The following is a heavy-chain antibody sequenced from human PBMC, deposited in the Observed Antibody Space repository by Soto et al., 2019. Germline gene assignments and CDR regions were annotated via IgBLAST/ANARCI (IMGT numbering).Heavy chain of an antibody. J-gene: IGHJ6*02. Sequence: GGSLRLSCAASGFTFNIYALHWVRQAPGKGLEWVAVISFDGTKKYYSDSVKGRFTISRDNLKNTLYLQMNNLRVEDAALYFCAREDDYGYSYINYGLDVWGQGTTVTVSS. D-gene: IGHD4-17*01. CDR1: GFTFNIYA. CDR2: ISFDGTKK. CDR3: AREDDYGYSYINYGLDV. V-gene: IGHV3-30-3*01.